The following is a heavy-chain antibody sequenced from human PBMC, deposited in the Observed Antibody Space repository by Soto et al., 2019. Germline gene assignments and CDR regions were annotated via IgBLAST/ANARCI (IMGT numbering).Heavy chain of an antibody. J-gene: IGHJ4*02. CDR3: AISQDRGGTTTFIY. CDR2: INWKSDI. V-gene: IGHV3-9*01. D-gene: IGHD3-16*01. Sequence: GGSLRLSCAVSGFTFDDNAMYWVRQAPEKGLEWVSGINWKSDIGYADSVKGRFNISRDNAENSLYLQMNSLRAEDTALYYCAISQDRGGTTTFIYWGQGTQVTVS. CDR1: GFTFDDNA.